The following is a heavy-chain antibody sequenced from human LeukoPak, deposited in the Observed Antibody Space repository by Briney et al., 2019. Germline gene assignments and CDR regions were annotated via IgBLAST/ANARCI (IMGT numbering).Heavy chain of an antibody. Sequence: SETLSLTCAVYGGSFSGYYWSWIRQPPGKGLEWIGEINHSGSTNYNPSLKSRVTISVDTSKNHFSLNLRSVTAADTAVYYCARQTSGSYGDDAFDIWGQGTMVTVSS. CDR3: ARQTSGSYGDDAFDI. D-gene: IGHD1-26*01. J-gene: IGHJ3*02. V-gene: IGHV4-34*01. CDR1: GGSFSGYY. CDR2: INHSGST.